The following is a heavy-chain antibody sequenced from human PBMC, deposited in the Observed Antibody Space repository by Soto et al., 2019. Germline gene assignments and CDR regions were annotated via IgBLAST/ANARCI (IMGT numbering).Heavy chain of an antibody. CDR1: GGTFSSYA. Sequence: QVQLVQSGAEVKKPGSSVKVSCKASGGTFSSYAISWVLQAPGHGLEWMGGIIPIFGTANDSQKFQGRVTITADESTSTAYMELSSLRSEDTAVYYCARGGQSPVVVMHYYYYGMDVWGQGTTVTVSS. D-gene: IGHD3-22*01. CDR3: ARGGQSPVVVMHYYYYGMDV. CDR2: IIPIFGTA. V-gene: IGHV1-69*12. J-gene: IGHJ6*02.